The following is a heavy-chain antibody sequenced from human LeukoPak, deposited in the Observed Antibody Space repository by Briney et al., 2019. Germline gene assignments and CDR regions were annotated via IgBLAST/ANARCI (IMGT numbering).Heavy chain of an antibody. CDR1: GFTVSSNY. V-gene: IGHV3-66*01. CDR3: ARGWSGPLPDV. D-gene: IGHD3-3*01. Sequence: PGGSLRLSCAASGFTVSSNYVSWVRQAPGKGLEWVSVIYAAGSTYYADSVKGRFTISRDNSKNTLYLHMNSLRVEDTAVYYCARGWSGPLPDVWGQGTTVTVSS. CDR2: IYAAGST. J-gene: IGHJ6*02.